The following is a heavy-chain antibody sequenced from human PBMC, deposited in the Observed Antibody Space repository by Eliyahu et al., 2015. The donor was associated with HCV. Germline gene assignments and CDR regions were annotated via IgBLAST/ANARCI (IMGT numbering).Heavy chain of an antibody. Sequence: QVQLERSGAEVKKPGSSVKVSCKASGGTFRTLSINWVRQAPGQGLEWMGRILPVFGSSNYAQKFQGRVSITADESTATAYLELNSLTSDDTAIFYCATVRASVTHRAEYFQHWGQGTLVTVS. CDR1: GGTFRTLS. J-gene: IGHJ1*01. V-gene: IGHV1-69*01. CDR2: ILPVFGSS. CDR3: ATVRASVTHRAEYFQH. D-gene: IGHD5/OR15-5a*01.